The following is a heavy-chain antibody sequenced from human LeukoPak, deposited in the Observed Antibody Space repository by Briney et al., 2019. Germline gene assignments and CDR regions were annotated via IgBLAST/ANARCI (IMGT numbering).Heavy chain of an antibody. V-gene: IGHV3-23*01. J-gene: IGHJ4*02. CDR1: GFTFSSYT. CDR2: ISGSGVNT. Sequence: GGSLRLSCAASGFTFSSYTMSRVRQAPGKGLEWVSAISGSGVNTYYAASVKGRFTISGDNSKNTLYLQTNSLRAEDTAIYYCAKEGYGSGSYLYNWGQGTLVTVSS. D-gene: IGHD3-10*01. CDR3: AKEGYGSGSYLYN.